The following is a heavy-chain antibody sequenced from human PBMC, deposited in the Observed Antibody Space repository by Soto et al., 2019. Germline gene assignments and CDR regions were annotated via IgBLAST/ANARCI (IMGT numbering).Heavy chain of an antibody. V-gene: IGHV4-39*01. CDR1: GGSISSSSYY. Sequence: QLQLQESGPGLVKPSETLSLTCTVSGGSISSSSYYWGWIRQPPGKGLEWIGSIYYSGSTYYNPPHKRRVTISVDTSKNQFSLQLSSVTAADTAVYYCARHAPGYDILENWFDPWGQGTLVTVSS. J-gene: IGHJ5*02. CDR2: IYYSGST. D-gene: IGHD3-9*01. CDR3: ARHAPGYDILENWFDP.